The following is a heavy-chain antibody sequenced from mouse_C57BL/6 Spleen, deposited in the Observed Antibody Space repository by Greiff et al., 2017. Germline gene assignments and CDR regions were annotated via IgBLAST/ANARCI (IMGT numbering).Heavy chain of an antibody. J-gene: IGHJ4*01. V-gene: IGHV1-26*01. Sequence: VQLQQSGPELVKPGASVKISCKASGYTFTDYYMNWVKQSHGKSLEWIGDINPNNGGTSYNQKFKGKATLTVDKSSSTAYMELRSLTSEDSAVYYCARIGGNYNYAMDYWGQGTSVTVSS. CDR1: GYTFTDYY. D-gene: IGHD2-1*01. CDR2: INPNNGGT. CDR3: ARIGGNYNYAMDY.